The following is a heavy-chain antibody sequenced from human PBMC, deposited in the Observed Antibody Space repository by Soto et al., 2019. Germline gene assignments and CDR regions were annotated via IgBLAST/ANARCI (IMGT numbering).Heavy chain of an antibody. Sequence: EVQLVESGGRLGQPGGSLRLSCVASGFTFSDYAMTWVRQAPGKGLEWVSSISPAGDYTYYADSVKGHFTISRDNSKKTLYMELSSLRGEDTAVYYCARSSGRWYSFDHWGQGSLVTVSS. V-gene: IGHV3-23*04. D-gene: IGHD6-13*01. J-gene: IGHJ4*02. CDR2: ISPAGDYT. CDR3: ARSSGRWYSFDH. CDR1: GFTFSDYA.